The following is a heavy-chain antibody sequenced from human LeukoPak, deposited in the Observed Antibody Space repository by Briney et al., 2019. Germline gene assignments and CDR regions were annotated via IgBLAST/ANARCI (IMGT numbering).Heavy chain of an antibody. V-gene: IGHV3-74*01. CDR3: ARGNRGGLDY. Sequence: PGGSLRLSCTASRFTFSGYWMNWVRQAPGKGLVWVSGINKDGRGTSYADSVKGRFTIARDNAKNTLDLQMNSLRDEDMAVYYCARGNRGGLDYWGQGTLVTVSS. CDR1: RFTFSGYW. J-gene: IGHJ4*02. D-gene: IGHD2/OR15-2a*01. CDR2: INKDGRGT.